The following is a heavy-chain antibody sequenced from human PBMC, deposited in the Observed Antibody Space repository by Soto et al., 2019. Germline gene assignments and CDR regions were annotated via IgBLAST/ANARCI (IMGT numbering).Heavy chain of an antibody. J-gene: IGHJ5*02. CDR2: ISYDGSNK. CDR3: AKTVEMTTVTNWFDP. CDR1: GFTFSSYG. Sequence: TGGSLRLSCAASGFTFSSYGMHWVRQAPGKGLEWVAVISYDGSNKYYADSVKGRFTISRDNSKNTLYLQMNSLRAEDTAVYYCAKTVEMTTVTNWFDPRGQGTLVTVSS. D-gene: IGHD4-17*01. V-gene: IGHV3-30*18.